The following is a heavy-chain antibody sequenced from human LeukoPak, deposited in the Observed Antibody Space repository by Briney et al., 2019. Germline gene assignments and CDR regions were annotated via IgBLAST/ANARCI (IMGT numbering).Heavy chain of an antibody. V-gene: IGHV3-30*04. Sequence: GGSLRLSCAASGFTFSSYAMHWVRQAPGKGLEWVAVISYDGSNKYYADSVKGRFTISRDNSKNTLYLQMNTLRAEDTAVYYCASPGYSSSWYGGFDYWGQGTLVTVSS. CDR3: ASPGYSSSWYGGFDY. D-gene: IGHD6-13*01. J-gene: IGHJ4*02. CDR2: ISYDGSNK. CDR1: GFTFSSYA.